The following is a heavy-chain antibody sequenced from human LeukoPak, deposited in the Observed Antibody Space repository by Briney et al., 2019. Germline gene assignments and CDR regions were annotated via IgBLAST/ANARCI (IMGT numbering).Heavy chain of an antibody. CDR1: GLALRNYH. J-gene: IGHJ4*02. Sequence: GGSLRLSCVGSGLALRNYHVTWVRQAPGKGLEWVADIHETGDSHYADSVKCRFTISRENAKNSVYLQMNSLRADDTAVYYCAATGRWGQGTLVAVSS. CDR3: AATGR. V-gene: IGHV3-69-1*02. CDR2: IHETGDS.